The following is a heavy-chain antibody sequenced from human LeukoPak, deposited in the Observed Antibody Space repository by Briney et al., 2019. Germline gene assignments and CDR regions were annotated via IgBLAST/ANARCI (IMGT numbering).Heavy chain of an antibody. Sequence: SETLSLTCTVSGGSISSSTYSWGWIRQPPGKGLEWIGSIYYSGSTYYNPSLKSRVTIPVDTSNNQFSLKLSSVTAADTAVYYCARATGNTDYWGQGTLVTLSS. CDR3: ARATGNTDY. CDR1: GGSISSSTYS. J-gene: IGHJ4*02. D-gene: IGHD1-26*01. V-gene: IGHV4-39*01. CDR2: IYYSGST.